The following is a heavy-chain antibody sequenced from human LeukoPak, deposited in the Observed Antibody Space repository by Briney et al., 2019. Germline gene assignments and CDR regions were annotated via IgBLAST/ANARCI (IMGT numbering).Heavy chain of an antibody. D-gene: IGHD3-16*01. CDR1: GFTFSSYA. CDR2: IIDNGYIT. CDR3: AKLGGQEVHNYYVAV. Sequence: GGSLRLSCAASGFTFSSYAMSWVRQAPGKGLEWVSGIIDNGYITYYANSVRGRFTISRDNSKNTLFLQMNSLRAEDTAVYYCAKLGGQEVHNYYVAVWGKGTTLGVSS. J-gene: IGHJ6*03. V-gene: IGHV3-23*01.